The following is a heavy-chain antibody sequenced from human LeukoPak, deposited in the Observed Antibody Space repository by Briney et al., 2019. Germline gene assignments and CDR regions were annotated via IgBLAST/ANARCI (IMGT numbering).Heavy chain of an antibody. CDR2: IYPGDSDT. CDR1: GYSFTSYW. D-gene: IGHD6-13*01. Sequence: GESLKISCKGSGYSFTSYWIGWVRQMPGKGLEWMGIIYPGDSDTRYSPSFQGQVTISADKSISTAYLQWSSLKASDTAMYYCARQGEYSSSWYGFTPSREYYYYYMDVWGKGTTVTVSS. J-gene: IGHJ6*03. CDR3: ARQGEYSSSWYGFTPSREYYYYYMDV. V-gene: IGHV5-51*01.